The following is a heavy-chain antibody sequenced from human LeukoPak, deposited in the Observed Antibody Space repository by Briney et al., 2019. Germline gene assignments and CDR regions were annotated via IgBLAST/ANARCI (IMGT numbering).Heavy chain of an antibody. Sequence: SETLSLTCAVYGGSFSGYYWSWIRQPPGKGLEWIGEINHSGSTNYNPSLKSRVTISVDTSKNQFSLKLSSVTAADTAVYYCARGRYGDDYWGQGTLVTVSS. D-gene: IGHD5-18*01. CDR3: ARGRYGDDY. J-gene: IGHJ4*02. CDR2: INHSGST. CDR1: GGSFSGYY. V-gene: IGHV4-34*01.